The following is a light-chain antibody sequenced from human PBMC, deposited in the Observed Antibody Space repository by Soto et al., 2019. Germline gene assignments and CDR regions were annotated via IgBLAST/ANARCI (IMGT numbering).Light chain of an antibody. Sequence: DIQLTQSPSFLSGSVGDRFTITCRASQSISSWLAWYQQKPGKAPKLLIYKASTLKSGVPSRFSGSGSGTEFTLTISSLQPDDFATYYCQHYNSYSEAFGQGTKVDIK. J-gene: IGKJ1*01. CDR2: KAS. V-gene: IGKV1-5*03. CDR3: QHYNSYSEA. CDR1: QSISSW.